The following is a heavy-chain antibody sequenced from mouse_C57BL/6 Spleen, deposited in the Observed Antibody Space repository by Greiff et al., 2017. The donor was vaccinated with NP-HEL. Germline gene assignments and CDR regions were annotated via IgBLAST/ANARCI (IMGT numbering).Heavy chain of an antibody. CDR3: TRCYDYHPNYAMDY. D-gene: IGHD2-4*01. CDR1: GYTFTDYE. CDR2: IDPETGGT. V-gene: IGHV1-15*01. J-gene: IGHJ4*01. Sequence: QVQLKQSGAELVRPGASVTLSCKASGYTFTDYEMHWVKQTPVHGLEWIGAIDPETGGTAYNQKFKGKAILTADKSSSTAYMELRSLTSEDSAVYYCTRCYDYHPNYAMDYWGQGTSVTVSS.